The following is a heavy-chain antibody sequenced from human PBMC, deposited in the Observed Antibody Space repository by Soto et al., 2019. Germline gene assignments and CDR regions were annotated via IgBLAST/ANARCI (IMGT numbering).Heavy chain of an antibody. CDR3: ARSDSSGYYPYDAFDI. J-gene: IGHJ3*02. D-gene: IGHD3-22*01. CDR2: IIPIFGTA. Sequence: SVKVSCKASGCTFSSYAISWVRQAPGQGLEWMGGIIPIFGTANYAQKFQGRVTITADKSTSTAYMELSSLRSEDTAVYYCARSDSSGYYPYDAFDIWGQGTMVTVSS. CDR1: GCTFSSYA. V-gene: IGHV1-69*06.